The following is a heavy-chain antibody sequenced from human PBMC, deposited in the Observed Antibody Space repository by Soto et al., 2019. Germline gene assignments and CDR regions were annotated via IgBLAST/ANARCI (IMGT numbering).Heavy chain of an antibody. CDR2: ISGSGGST. Sequence: EVQLLESGGGLVQPGGSLRLSCAASGFTFSSCAMSWVRQAPGKGLEWVSAISGSGGSTYYADSVKGRFTISRDNSKNTLYLQMNSLRAEDTAVYYCAKGGHYYDSSGYYYHWGQGTLVTVSS. CDR1: GFTFSSCA. V-gene: IGHV3-23*01. D-gene: IGHD3-22*01. CDR3: AKGGHYYDSSGYYYH. J-gene: IGHJ4*02.